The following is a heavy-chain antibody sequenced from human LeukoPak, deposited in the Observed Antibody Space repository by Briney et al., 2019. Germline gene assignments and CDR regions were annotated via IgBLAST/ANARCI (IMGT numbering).Heavy chain of an antibody. V-gene: IGHV1-18*01. CDR1: GHTFTSYG. J-gene: IGHJ5*02. Sequence: ASVKVSCKASGHTFTSYGISWVRQAPGQGLEWMGWISAYNGNTNYAQKLQGRVTMTTDTSTSTAYMELRSLRSDDTAVYYCARDSQSGSYSRWFDPWGQGTLVTVSS. CDR3: ARDSQSGSYSRWFDP. D-gene: IGHD1-26*01. CDR2: ISAYNGNT.